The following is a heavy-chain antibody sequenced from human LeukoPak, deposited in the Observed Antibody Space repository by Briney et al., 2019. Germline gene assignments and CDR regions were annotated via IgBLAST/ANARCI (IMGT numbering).Heavy chain of an antibody. J-gene: IGHJ6*04. D-gene: IGHD3-10*02. CDR1: AFTFSSYE. CDR3: AELGITMIGGV. Sequence: GGSLRLSCAASAFTFSSYEMNWVRQAPGKGLEWVSYISSSGSTIYYADSVKGRFTISRDNAKNSLYLQMNSLRAEDTAVYYCAELGITMIGGVWGKGTTVTISS. V-gene: IGHV3-48*03. CDR2: ISSSGSTI.